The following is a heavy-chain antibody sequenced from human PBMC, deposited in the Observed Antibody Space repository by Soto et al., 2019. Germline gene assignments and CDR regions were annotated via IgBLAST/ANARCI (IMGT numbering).Heavy chain of an antibody. CDR3: ARHVPAAGYYYGMDV. CDR1: GGTFSSYA. V-gene: IGHV1-69*05. D-gene: IGHD2-2*01. Sequence: QVQLVQSGAEVKKPGSSVKVSCKASGGTFSSYAISWVRQAPGQGLEWMGGIIPIFGTANYAQKFQGRVTXTXAXSXXTAYMELSSLRSEDMAVYYCARHVPAAGYYYGMDVWGQGTTVTVSS. CDR2: IIPIFGTA. J-gene: IGHJ6*02.